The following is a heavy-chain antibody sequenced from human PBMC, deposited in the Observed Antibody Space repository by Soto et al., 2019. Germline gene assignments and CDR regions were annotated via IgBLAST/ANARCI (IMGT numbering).Heavy chain of an antibody. CDR2: IRGRGADT. CDR1: VFTFSNYG. J-gene: IGHJ4*02. V-gene: IGHV3-23*01. CDR3: AKVAISGVVDATIEY. D-gene: IGHD2-15*01. Sequence: XGSLRLSCASSVFTFSNYGMTCVRHSPGKWLEWVSLIRGRGADTYYADTVKGRFTISRDNSKNTVYLQMNSLRAEDTAVYYCAKVAISGVVDATIEYWGQGTLVIVSS.